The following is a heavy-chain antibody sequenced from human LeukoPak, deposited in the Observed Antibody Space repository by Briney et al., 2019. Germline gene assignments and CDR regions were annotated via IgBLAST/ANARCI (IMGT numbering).Heavy chain of an antibody. J-gene: IGHJ1*01. CDR3: ARTADASSTISIYFQH. D-gene: IGHD2-15*01. V-gene: IGHV4-30-4*08. CDR2: IYYSGST. CDR1: GGSISSGDYY. Sequence: TLSLTCTVSGGSISSGDYYWSWIRQPPGKGLEWIGYIYYSGSTYYNPSLKSRVTISVDTSKNQFSLKLSSVTAADTAVYYCARTADASSTISIYFQHWGQGTLVTVSS.